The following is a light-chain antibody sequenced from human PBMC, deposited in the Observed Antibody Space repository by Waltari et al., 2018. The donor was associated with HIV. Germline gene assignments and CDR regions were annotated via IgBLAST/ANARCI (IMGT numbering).Light chain of an antibody. CDR2: DVS. CDR1: SSDVGGYNY. CDR3: CSYAGNYTFV. V-gene: IGLV2-11*01. Sequence: QSALTQPRSVSGSPGQSVTISCTGTSSDVGGYNYVSWYQQHPGKAPKFMIYDVSKRPSGVPDRFSGSKSGNTASLPISWLQADDEADYYCCSYAGNYTFVFGGGTKLTVL. J-gene: IGLJ2*01.